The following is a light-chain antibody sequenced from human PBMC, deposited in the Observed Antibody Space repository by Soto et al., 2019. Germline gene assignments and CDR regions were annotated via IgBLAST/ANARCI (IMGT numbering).Light chain of an antibody. Sequence: SYELTQPPAVSVAPGQTARIPCGGNNIETKSVHWYQQKPGQAPVLLVYDDRERPSGIPERFSGSNSGNMATLTISRVEAGDEADYHCQVWDSSSDQHVFGGGTKVTVL. CDR3: QVWDSSSDQHV. V-gene: IGLV3-21*02. J-gene: IGLJ3*02. CDR1: NIETKS. CDR2: DDR.